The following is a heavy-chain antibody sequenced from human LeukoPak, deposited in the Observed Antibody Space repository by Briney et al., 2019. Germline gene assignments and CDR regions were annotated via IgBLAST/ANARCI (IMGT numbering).Heavy chain of an antibody. J-gene: IGHJ4*02. CDR2: ISSSGSTI. V-gene: IGHV3-48*03. CDR1: GFTFSSYE. CDR3: AREWGSYSRGGDY. Sequence: GGSLRLSCAASGFTFSSYEMNWVRQAPGKGLEWVSYISSSGSTIYYADSVKGRFTISRDNAKNSLYLQMNSLRAEDTAVYYCAREWGSYSRGGDYWGQGTLVTVSS. D-gene: IGHD1-26*01.